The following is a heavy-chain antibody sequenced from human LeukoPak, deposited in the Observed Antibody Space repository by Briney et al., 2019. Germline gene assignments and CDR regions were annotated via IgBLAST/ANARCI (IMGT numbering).Heavy chain of an antibody. CDR3: GRVGAYAAVNC. V-gene: IGHV3-48*03. CDR1: GFPFNTYE. J-gene: IGHJ4*02. CDR2: ISSSGSTI. D-gene: IGHD3-16*01. Sequence: GGSLRLLCAPSGFPFNTYEMNWVRQAPGKGLEWVSYISSSGSTIYHTDSVKGRFTISRDNAKNSLYVQMNSLRAEDTAIYYCGRVGAYAAVNCWGPGILVTVSS.